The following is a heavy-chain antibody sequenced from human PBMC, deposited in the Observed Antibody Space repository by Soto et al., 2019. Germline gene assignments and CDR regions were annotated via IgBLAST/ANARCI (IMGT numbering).Heavy chain of an antibody. D-gene: IGHD2-15*01. V-gene: IGHV4-4*02. CDR1: GGSISSTNW. CDR3: ATLPPRIVVVVLPIPS. J-gene: IGHJ4*02. CDR2: VYHTGST. Sequence: QVQLQQSGPRLARPSGTLSLTCVVSGGSISSTNWWTWVRQTPGKGLEWIGEVYHTGSTKYNPSLRNRGTISLDKSNNQFSRNLKSVTAADPAVYYCATLPPRIVVVVLPIPSWGQGTLVTVSS.